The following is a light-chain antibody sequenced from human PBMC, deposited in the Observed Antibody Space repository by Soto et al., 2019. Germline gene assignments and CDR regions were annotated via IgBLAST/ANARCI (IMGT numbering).Light chain of an antibody. CDR3: CSYAGSYVWV. Sequence: QSALTQPPSASGSPGQSVAISCTGTSSDVGGYNYVSWYQQHPGKAPKLMIYEVNKRPSGVPDRFSGSKSGNTASLTVSGLQAEDEADYYCCSYAGSYVWVFGGGTKLTVL. V-gene: IGLV2-8*01. J-gene: IGLJ3*02. CDR1: SSDVGGYNY. CDR2: EVN.